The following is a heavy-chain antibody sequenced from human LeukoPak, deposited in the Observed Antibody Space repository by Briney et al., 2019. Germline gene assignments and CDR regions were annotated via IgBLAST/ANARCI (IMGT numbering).Heavy chain of an antibody. J-gene: IGHJ5*02. CDR2: INPNSGGT. D-gene: IGHD2-2*01. Sequence: ASVKVSCKASGYTFTGYYMHWVRQAPGQGLEWMGWINPNSGGTNYAQKSQGRVTMTRDTSISTAYMELSRLRSDDTAVYYCARDVGYCSTTSCYWFDPWGQGTLVTVSS. CDR3: ARDVGYCSTTSCYWFDP. CDR1: GYTFTGYY. V-gene: IGHV1-2*02.